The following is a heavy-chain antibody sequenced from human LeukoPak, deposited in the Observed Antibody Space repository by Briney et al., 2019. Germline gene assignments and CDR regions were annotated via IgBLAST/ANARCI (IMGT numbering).Heavy chain of an antibody. V-gene: IGHV3-23*01. CDR2: ISGGGGST. CDR1: GFTFSTYG. J-gene: IGHJ6*04. Sequence: GGTLRLSCAASGFTFSTYGMSWVRQAPGKGLEWVSSISGGGGSTYYADSVKGRFTISRDDSKNTLYLQMNSLRAEDTAVYYCAELGITMIGGVWGKGTTVTTSS. D-gene: IGHD3-10*02. CDR3: AELGITMIGGV.